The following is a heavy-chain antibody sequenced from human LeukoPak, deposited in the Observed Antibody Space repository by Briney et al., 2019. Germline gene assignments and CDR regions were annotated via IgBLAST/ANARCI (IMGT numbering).Heavy chain of an antibody. CDR2: ITGNGGST. CDR3: AKAAVAPGSGGDYFDY. V-gene: IGHV3-23*01. D-gene: IGHD3-10*01. J-gene: IGHJ4*02. Sequence: PGGSLRLSCAASGFTFSSNAMSWVRQAPGKGLEWVSVITGNGGSTYYADSVKGRFAFSRDNSKNTLSLQMNSLRAEDTAVYYCAKAAVAPGSGGDYFDYWGQGTLVTVSS. CDR1: GFTFSSNA.